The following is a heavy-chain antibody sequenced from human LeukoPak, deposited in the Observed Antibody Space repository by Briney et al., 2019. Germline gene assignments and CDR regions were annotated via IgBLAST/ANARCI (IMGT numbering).Heavy chain of an antibody. D-gene: IGHD3-22*01. CDR3: ARDRSPEYYYASSHWDYYYGMDV. V-gene: IGHV4-30-2*01. CDR1: GGSISSGGYS. J-gene: IGHJ6*02. Sequence: PSQTLSLTCAVSGGSISSGGYSWSWIRQPPGKGLEWIGYIYHSGSTYYNPSLKSRATISVDRSKNQFSLKLSSVTAADTAVYYCARDRSPEYYYASSHWDYYYGMDVWGQGTTVTVSS. CDR2: IYHSGST.